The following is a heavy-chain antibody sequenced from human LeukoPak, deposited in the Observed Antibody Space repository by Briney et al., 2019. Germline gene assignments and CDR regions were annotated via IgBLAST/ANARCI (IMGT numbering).Heavy chain of an antibody. J-gene: IGHJ4*02. CDR2: ISSSSSYI. Sequence: GGSLRLSCAASGFTFSSYSMNWVRQAPGKGLEWVSSISSSSSYIYYADSVKGRFTISRDNAKNSLYLQMHSLRAEDTAVYYCAGGGDYVWGSGGWGQGTLVTVSS. D-gene: IGHD3-16*01. CDR1: GFTFSSYS. V-gene: IGHV3-21*01. CDR3: AGGGDYVWGSGG.